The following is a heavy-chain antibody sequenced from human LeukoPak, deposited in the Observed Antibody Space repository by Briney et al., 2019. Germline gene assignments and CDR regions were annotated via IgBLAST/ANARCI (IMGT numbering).Heavy chain of an antibody. CDR3: ARLIEEMATSNNWFDP. J-gene: IGHJ5*02. D-gene: IGHD5-24*01. Sequence: GGSLRLSCAASGFTFDDYGMSWVRQAPGKGLEWVSTISDGGGITYYADSVKGRYTISRDNSKNTLFLQMNSLRAEDTAVYYCARLIEEMATSNNWFDPWGQGTLVTVSS. CDR2: ISDGGGIT. CDR1: GFTFDDYG. V-gene: IGHV3-23*01.